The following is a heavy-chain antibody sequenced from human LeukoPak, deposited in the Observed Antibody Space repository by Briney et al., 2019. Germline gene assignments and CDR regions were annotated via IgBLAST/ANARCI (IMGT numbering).Heavy chain of an antibody. J-gene: IGHJ4*02. D-gene: IGHD6-13*01. Sequence: GGSLRLSCAASGFSVSSNYMSWVRQAPGKGLEWVSVIYSGGNTYYADSVKGRFTISRDISKNTLYLQMNSLRAEDTAVYYCAKYRSSSWYDFFDYWGQGTLVTVSS. CDR3: AKYRSSSWYDFFDY. CDR1: GFSVSSNY. V-gene: IGHV3-53*01. CDR2: IYSGGNT.